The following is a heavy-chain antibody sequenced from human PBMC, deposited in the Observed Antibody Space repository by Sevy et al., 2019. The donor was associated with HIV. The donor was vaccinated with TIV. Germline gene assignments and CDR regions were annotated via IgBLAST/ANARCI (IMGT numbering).Heavy chain of an antibody. V-gene: IGHV1-2*06. J-gene: IGHJ1*01. CDR3: ARGSTIFGPSGAFDH. CDR1: GNTFTVYY. D-gene: IGHD3-3*01. Sequence: ASVKVSCKASGNTFTVYYIHWVRQAPGQGLEWMGRINPNSGGTNYAQKFQGRVTMTSDTSISTAYMELSRLRSDDTAVYYCARGSTIFGPSGAFDHWGQGTLVTVSS. CDR2: INPNSGGT.